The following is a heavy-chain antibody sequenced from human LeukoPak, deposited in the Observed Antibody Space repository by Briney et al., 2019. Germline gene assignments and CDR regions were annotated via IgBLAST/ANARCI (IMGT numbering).Heavy chain of an antibody. CDR1: GFTFCSYS. V-gene: IGHV3-21*01. CDR2: NSSTSTYI. D-gene: IGHD3-22*01. Sequence: GGSPRLSCAASGFTFCSYSINWLRRDPGKGLQRVSSNSSTSTYIYYADSVKGRFTISRDNAKNSLYLQMNSLRAEDTAVYYCARDAVTQPRSDISGYYPPYHFDYWGQGTLVTVSS. J-gene: IGHJ4*02. CDR3: ARDAVTQPRSDISGYYPPYHFDY.